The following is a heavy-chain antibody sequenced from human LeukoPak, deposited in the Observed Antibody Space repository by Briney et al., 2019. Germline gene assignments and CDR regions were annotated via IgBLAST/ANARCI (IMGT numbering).Heavy chain of an antibody. V-gene: IGHV1-18*01. D-gene: IGHD3-22*01. CDR1: GYTFTSYG. Sequence: ASVKVSCKASGYTFTSYGISWVRQAPGQGLEWMGWISAYNGNTNYAQKLQGRVTMTTDTSTSTAYMELRSLRSEDTAVYYCARDRTNYYDSSGYGPNPRYNFDYWGQGTLVTVSS. CDR2: ISAYNGNT. J-gene: IGHJ4*02. CDR3: ARDRTNYYDSSGYGPNPRYNFDY.